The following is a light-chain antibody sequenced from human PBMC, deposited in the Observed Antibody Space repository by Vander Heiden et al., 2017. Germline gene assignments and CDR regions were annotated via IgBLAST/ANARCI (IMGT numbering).Light chain of an antibody. CDR3: HSYDSSPYA. Sequence: QSVLTQPPSVSGAPGQSVAISCTGSSSTIGAGYDVHWYQQLPGTAPKLLIYGNNNRPSGVPDRFSGSKSGTSASLAITGLQAEDEADYYCHSYDSSPYAFGTGTTVTVL. V-gene: IGLV1-40*01. J-gene: IGLJ1*01. CDR2: GNN. CDR1: SSTIGAGYD.